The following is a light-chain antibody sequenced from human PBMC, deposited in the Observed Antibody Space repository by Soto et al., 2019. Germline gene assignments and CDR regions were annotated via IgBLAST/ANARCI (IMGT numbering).Light chain of an antibody. CDR1: NIGSKG. CDR2: DDI. V-gene: IGLV3-21*02. J-gene: IGLJ2*01. CDR3: QVWDSTNNHRV. Sequence: SYELTQAPSVSVAPGQTAEITCGGNNIGSKGVHWYQQKPDQAPVLVVYDDIDRPSGIPERFSGSNSGNTATLTINTVVAGDEADYYCQVWDSTNNHRVFGGGTKLTVL.